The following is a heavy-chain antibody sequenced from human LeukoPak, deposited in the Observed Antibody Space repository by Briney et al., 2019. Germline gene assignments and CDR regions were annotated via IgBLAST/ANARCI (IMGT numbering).Heavy chain of an antibody. J-gene: IGHJ4*02. CDR2: ISAYNGDT. CDR3: ARDMVGATRYHDY. D-gene: IGHD1-26*01. CDR1: GGAFSDYA. V-gene: IGHV1-18*01. Sequence: ASVKVSCKASGGAFSDYAISWVRQAPGQGLEWMGWISAYNGDTNYAQKVQGRLTMTTDTSTSTAYMELRSLRSDDSAVYYCARDMVGATRYHDYWGQGTLVTVSS.